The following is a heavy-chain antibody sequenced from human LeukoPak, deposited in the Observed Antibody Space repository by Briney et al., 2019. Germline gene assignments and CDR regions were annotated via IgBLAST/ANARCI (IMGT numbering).Heavy chain of an antibody. CDR2: IFYSGST. V-gene: IGHV4-59*01. D-gene: IGHD3-9*01. J-gene: IGHJ4*02. CDR1: GGSISSYY. CDR3: ARYGYDILTGHYFDY. Sequence: SETLSLTCTVSGGSISSYYWSWIRQPPGKGLEWIGYIFYSGSTNYNPSLNNRLTISADTSKPPSSLKLSSVTAADTAVYYCARYGYDILTGHYFDYWGQGTLVTVSS.